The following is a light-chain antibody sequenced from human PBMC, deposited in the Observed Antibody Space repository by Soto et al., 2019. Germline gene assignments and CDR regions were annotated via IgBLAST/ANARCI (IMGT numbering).Light chain of an antibody. CDR1: RSDVGAYNY. J-gene: IGLJ1*01. CDR3: RSFTSRFPFV. V-gene: IGLV2-14*01. Sequence: QSALTQPASVSGSPGQSIAISCTGTRSDVGAYNYVSWYQQHPGKAPKLMISEVTNRPSGVSDRFSGSKSGNTASLTISGLQAEDAADYYCRSFTSRFPFVFGTGTKVTVL. CDR2: EVT.